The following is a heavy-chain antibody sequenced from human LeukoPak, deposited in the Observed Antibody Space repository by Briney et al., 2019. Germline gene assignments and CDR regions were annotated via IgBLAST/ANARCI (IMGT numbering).Heavy chain of an antibody. V-gene: IGHV1-8*01. Sequence: ASVKVSCKASGYTFTSYDINWVRQAPGQGLEWMGWMNPNSGNTGYAQKFQGRVTMTSDTSISTAYMELSRLRSDDTAVHYCARPQGPADAFDIWGQGTMVSVSS. CDR3: ARPQGPADAFDI. CDR1: GYTFTSYD. CDR2: MNPNSGNT. J-gene: IGHJ3*02.